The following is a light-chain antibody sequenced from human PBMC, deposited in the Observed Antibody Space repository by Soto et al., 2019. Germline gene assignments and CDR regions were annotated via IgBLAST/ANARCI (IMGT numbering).Light chain of an antibody. Sequence: QTVVTQEPSFSVSPGGTVTLTCGLSSGSVSTSYYPSWYQQTPGQAPRTLIYSTNTRSSGVPDRFSGSILGHKAALTITGAQADDESDYYCVLYMGSGTVVFGGGTKVTVL. J-gene: IGLJ2*01. CDR3: VLYMGSGTVV. CDR1: SGSVSTSYY. V-gene: IGLV8-61*01. CDR2: STN.